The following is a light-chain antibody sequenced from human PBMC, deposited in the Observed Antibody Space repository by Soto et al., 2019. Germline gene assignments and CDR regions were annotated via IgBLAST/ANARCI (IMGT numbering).Light chain of an antibody. V-gene: IGLV2-14*01. J-gene: IGLJ1*01. CDR1: SSDVGGYNY. Sequence: QSVLTQPASVSGSPGQSITISCTGTSSDVGGYNYVSWYQQHPGKTPKLMIYEVSNRPSGVSNRFSGSKSGNTASLTISGLQAEDEADYYCSSCTGSNTRYVFGTGTKVTVL. CDR2: EVS. CDR3: SSCTGSNTRYV.